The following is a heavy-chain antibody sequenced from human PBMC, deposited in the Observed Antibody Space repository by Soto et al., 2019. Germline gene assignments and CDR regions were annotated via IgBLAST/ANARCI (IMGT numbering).Heavy chain of an antibody. CDR3: ARESGAGSSTVTLNWFDP. J-gene: IGHJ5*02. CDR1: GLTFRSYW. CDR2: INTDGSVA. V-gene: IGHV3-74*03. Sequence: GGSLRLSCAASGLTFRSYWMHWVRQAPGKGLVWVSRINTDGSVAMYVDSVKGRFTISRDNAKNTLYLHMNSLRAEDTALFYCARESGAGSSTVTLNWFDPWGQGTLVTVSS. D-gene: IGHD4-17*01.